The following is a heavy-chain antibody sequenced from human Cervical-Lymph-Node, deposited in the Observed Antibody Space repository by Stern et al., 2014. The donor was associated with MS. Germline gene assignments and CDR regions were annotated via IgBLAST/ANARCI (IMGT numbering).Heavy chain of an antibody. V-gene: IGHV4-59*01. Sequence: QGQLQESGPGLVKPSETLALTCTVSGGSISTYYWSWIRQSPGKVLAWIGYISYSGSTTYSSSLKSRVTISADSSNRQFSLNLSSVSAADTAVYYCATSSVGYSYSYAMDVWGQGTTVTVSS. D-gene: IGHD1-26*01. CDR2: ISYSGST. CDR1: GGSISTYY. J-gene: IGHJ6*02. CDR3: ATSSVGYSYSYAMDV.